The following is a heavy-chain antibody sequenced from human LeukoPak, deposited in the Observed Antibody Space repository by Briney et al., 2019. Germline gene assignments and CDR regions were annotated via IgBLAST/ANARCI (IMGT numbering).Heavy chain of an antibody. CDR2: FDPEDGET. J-gene: IGHJ4*02. CDR3: ATLGSYYGSGSWNYFDY. Sequence: ASVKVSCKASGYTFSDYYMHWVRQAPGKGLEWMGGFDPEDGETIYAQKFQGRVTMTEDTSTDTAYMELSSLRSEDTAVYYCATLGSYYGSGSWNYFDYWGQGTLVTVSS. CDR1: GYTFSDYY. D-gene: IGHD3-10*01. V-gene: IGHV1-24*01.